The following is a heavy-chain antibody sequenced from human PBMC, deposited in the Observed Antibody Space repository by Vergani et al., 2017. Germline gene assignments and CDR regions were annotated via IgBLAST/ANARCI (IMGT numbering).Heavy chain of an antibody. CDR1: GFTFSNSA. J-gene: IGHJ5*01. Sequence: EVHLLESGGGLVQSGGSLRLSCAASGFTFSNSAVSWVRQAPGRGLAWVSSISGPGLSTYYADSVKGRFTISRDNSKNTLHLQMNSLRAEDTAVYYCVRGGLATIYNWFDPWGQGTRVTVSS. V-gene: IGHV3-23*01. CDR3: VRGGLATIYNWFDP. D-gene: IGHD5-24*01. CDR2: ISGPGLST.